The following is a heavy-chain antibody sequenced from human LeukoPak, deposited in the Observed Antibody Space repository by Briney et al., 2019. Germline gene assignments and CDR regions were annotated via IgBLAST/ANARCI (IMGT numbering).Heavy chain of an antibody. V-gene: IGHV1-69*13. CDR1: GGTFSSYA. CDR2: IIPIFGTA. Sequence: SVKVSCKASGGTFSSYAISWVRQAPGQGLEWMGGIIPIFGTANYAQKFQGRVTITADESTSTANMELSSLRSEDTAVYYCAREGIAAAGHNDAFDIWGQGTMVTVSS. J-gene: IGHJ3*02. D-gene: IGHD6-13*01. CDR3: AREGIAAAGHNDAFDI.